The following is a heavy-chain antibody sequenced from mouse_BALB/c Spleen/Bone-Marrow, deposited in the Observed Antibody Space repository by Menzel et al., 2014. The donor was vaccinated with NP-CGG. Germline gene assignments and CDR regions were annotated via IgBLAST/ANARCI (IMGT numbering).Heavy chain of an antibody. J-gene: IGHJ2*01. V-gene: IGHV2-9*02. Sequence: VQLVESGPGLVAPSQSLSITCTVSGFSLTSSGVHWVRQPPGKGLEWLGVIWAGGSTNYNSALMSRLSISKDNSKSQVFLKMNSLQPDDTAMYYCARGGEFITSAFDYWGQGTTLTVSS. CDR2: IWAGGST. CDR1: GFSLTSSG. D-gene: IGHD1-2*01. CDR3: ARGGEFITSAFDY.